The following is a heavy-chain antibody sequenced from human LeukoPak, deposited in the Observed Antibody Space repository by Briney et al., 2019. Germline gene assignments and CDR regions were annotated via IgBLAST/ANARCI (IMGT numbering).Heavy chain of an antibody. D-gene: IGHD3-10*01. CDR2: IYYSGST. CDR3: ARSMVRGVIEFDY. Sequence: SETLSLTCTVSGGSISSYYWIWIRQPPGKGLEWIGYIYYSGSTNYNPSLKSRVTMSVDTSKNQFSLKLSSVTAADTAVYYCARSMVRGVIEFDYWGQGTLVTVSS. V-gene: IGHV4-59*08. CDR1: GGSISSYY. J-gene: IGHJ4*02.